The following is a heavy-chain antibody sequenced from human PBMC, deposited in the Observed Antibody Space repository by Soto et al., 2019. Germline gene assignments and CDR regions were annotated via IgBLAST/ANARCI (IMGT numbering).Heavy chain of an antibody. CDR3: ARKEYCSSTSCYKVDS. CDR2: IYLGDSNT. CDR1: GYRFTSYW. Sequence: PGESLKISCKGSGYRFTSYWIGWVRQMPGKGLEWMGIIYLGDSNTRYSPSFQGQVTISADKSISTAYLQWSSLKASDTAIYYCARKEYCSSTSCYKVDSWGQGTLVTVSA. V-gene: IGHV5-51*01. J-gene: IGHJ4*02. D-gene: IGHD2-2*01.